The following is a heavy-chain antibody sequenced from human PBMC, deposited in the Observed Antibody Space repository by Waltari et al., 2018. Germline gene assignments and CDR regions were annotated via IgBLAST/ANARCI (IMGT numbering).Heavy chain of an antibody. CDR3: ARDQYGESFYYAMNV. J-gene: IGHJ6*02. V-gene: IGHV3-33*01. D-gene: IGHD1-26*01. CDR2: IWYDGSKK. Sequence: QEKLVESGGGVVPSGRSLRLSCAASGFRFTNYGIHWVRQAPGKGLEWVAVIWYDGSKKYYADSVKGRFDISRDNSKNTLYLQMDSLRAEDTAVYFCARDQYGESFYYAMNVWGQGTAVTVSS. CDR1: GFRFTNYG.